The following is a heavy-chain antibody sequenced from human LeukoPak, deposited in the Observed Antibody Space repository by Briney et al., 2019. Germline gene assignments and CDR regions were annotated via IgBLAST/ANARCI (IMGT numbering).Heavy chain of an antibody. CDR1: GFTFSSYA. CDR3: ARRGNIDEIARYYFGY. V-gene: IGHV3-23*01. Sequence: GGSLRLSCAASGFTFSSYAMSWVRQAPGKGLEWVSTIIGNGGSTFYADSVKGRFTISRDNSKNTLSLQMNSLRVEDTAVYYCARRGNIDEIARYYFGYWGQGTLVTVSS. D-gene: IGHD3-10*01. CDR2: IIGNGGST. J-gene: IGHJ4*02.